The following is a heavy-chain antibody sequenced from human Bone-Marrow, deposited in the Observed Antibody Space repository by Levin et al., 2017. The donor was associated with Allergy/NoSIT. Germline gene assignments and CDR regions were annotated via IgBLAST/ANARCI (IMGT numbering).Heavy chain of an antibody. D-gene: IGHD3-10*01. J-gene: IGHJ6*02. CDR2: IYSRGST. CDR3: ARDKEVRGFIIGPYYYGMDI. Sequence: GSLRLSCTVSGGSISNNLYYWGWIRQPPGTGLEWIGSIYSRGSTNYNPSLKSRLTISIQTSMNQFSLTLSSVTAADTAVYYCARDKEVRGFIIGPYYYGMDIWGQGTTVTVS. V-gene: IGHV4-39*07. CDR1: GGSISNNLYY.